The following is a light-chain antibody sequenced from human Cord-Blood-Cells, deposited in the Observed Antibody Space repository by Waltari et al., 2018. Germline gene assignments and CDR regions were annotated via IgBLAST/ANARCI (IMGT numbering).Light chain of an antibody. CDR2: EVS. Sequence: QSALTQPPSASGSPGQSVTISCTGTSSYVGGYNYVYWYQQHPGKAPKLMIYEVSKRPSGVPDRFSGSKSGNTASLTVSGLQAEDEADYYCSSYAGSNNYVFGTGTKVTVL. V-gene: IGLV2-8*01. CDR3: SSYAGSNNYV. J-gene: IGLJ1*01. CDR1: SSYVGGYNY.